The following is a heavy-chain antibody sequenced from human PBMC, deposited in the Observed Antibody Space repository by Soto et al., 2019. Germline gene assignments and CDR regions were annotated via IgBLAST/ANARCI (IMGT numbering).Heavy chain of an antibody. CDR2: ISYDGSNK. CDR1: GFTFSSYG. J-gene: IGHJ4*02. CDR3: AKSPREDGYNNFDY. D-gene: IGHD5-12*01. Sequence: QVQLVESGGGVVQPGRSLRLSCAASGFTFSSYGMHWVRQAPGKGLEWVAVISYDGSNKYYADSVKGRFTISRDNSKNTLYLQMNSLRAEDTAVYYCAKSPREDGYNNFDYWGQGTLVTVSS. V-gene: IGHV3-30*18.